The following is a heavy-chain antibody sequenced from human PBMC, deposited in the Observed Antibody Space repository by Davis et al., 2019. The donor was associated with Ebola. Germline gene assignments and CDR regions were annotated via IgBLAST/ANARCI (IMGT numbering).Heavy chain of an antibody. CDR3: ARDAGGWSPPDY. Sequence: SETLSLTCTVSGGSISSYYWSWIRQPPGKGLEWIGYIYYSGSTNYNPSLKSRVTISVDTSKNQFSLKLSSVTAADTAVYYCARDAGGWSPPDYWGQGTLVTVSS. CDR1: GGSISSYY. CDR2: IYYSGST. V-gene: IGHV4-59*01. D-gene: IGHD2-15*01. J-gene: IGHJ4*02.